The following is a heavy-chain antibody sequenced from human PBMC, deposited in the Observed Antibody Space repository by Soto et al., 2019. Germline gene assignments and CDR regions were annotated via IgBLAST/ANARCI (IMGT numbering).Heavy chain of an antibody. V-gene: IGHV3-7*01. CDR3: ARTGHNLDY. Sequence: LRLSCVGSGYAFGDNLMTLVRQAPGKGLEWVANINEDGMHDYYGGSVKGRFTISRDNAENSVYLQMNGLGPDDTAVYYCARTGHNLDYWGQGTLVTVSS. J-gene: IGHJ4*02. CDR2: INEDGMHD. D-gene: IGHD2-21*01. CDR1: GYAFGDNL.